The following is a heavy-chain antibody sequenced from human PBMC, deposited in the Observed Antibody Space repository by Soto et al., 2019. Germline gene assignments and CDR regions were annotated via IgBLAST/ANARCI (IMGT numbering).Heavy chain of an antibody. CDR2: ISYDGTNK. D-gene: IGHD1-26*01. J-gene: IGHJ3*02. CDR1: GFTFRSFG. V-gene: IGHV3-30*18. Sequence: QVQLVESGGGVVQPGRSLRLSCAASGFTFRSFGMHWIRQAPGKWLEWVALISYDGTNKYYADSVRGRFTISRDNSKNTLYLEMNTLRVEDTAVYYCAKVLPATGIEGGGDAFGIWCQGTMVTVSS. CDR3: AKVLPATGIEGGGDAFGI.